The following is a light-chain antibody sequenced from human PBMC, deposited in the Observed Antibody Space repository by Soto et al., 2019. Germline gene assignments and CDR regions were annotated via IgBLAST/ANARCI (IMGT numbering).Light chain of an antibody. CDR2: RDY. J-gene: IGLJ2*01. Sequence: SYELTQPLSVSVALGQTARLTCGGNNIGSKNVPWYQQKPGQAPVLVIYRDYYRPSGIPERFSGSNSGNTATLTISRAQAGDESDYYCQVWDSSSVLFGGGTKVTVL. V-gene: IGLV3-9*01. CDR3: QVWDSSSVL. CDR1: NIGSKN.